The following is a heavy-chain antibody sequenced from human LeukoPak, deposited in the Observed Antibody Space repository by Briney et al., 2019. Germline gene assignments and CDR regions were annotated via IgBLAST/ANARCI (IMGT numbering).Heavy chain of an antibody. J-gene: IGHJ4*02. V-gene: IGHV3-74*01. CDR3: IRGTVGAPGNDY. Sequence: GGSLRLSCAASGFTVSNNYMSWVRQAPGKGLVWVSRIDTDGSFTSYADSVRGRSTISRDNAKNTLYLQMSSLRAEDTAVYYCIRGTVGAPGNDYWGQGTLVTVSS. CDR2: IDTDGSFT. CDR1: GFTVSNNY. D-gene: IGHD1-26*01.